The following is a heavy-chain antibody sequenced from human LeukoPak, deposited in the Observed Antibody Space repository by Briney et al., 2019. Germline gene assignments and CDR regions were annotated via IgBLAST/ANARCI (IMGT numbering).Heavy chain of an antibody. V-gene: IGHV3-23*01. CDR1: GFTVSSYA. J-gene: IGHJ5*02. D-gene: IGHD6-13*01. Sequence: GGSLRLSCAASGFTVSSYAMSWVRQAPGKGLEWVSAISGSGGSTYYADSVKGRFTISRDNSKNTLYLQMNSLRAEDTAVYYCAKVPTKYSSSWDNWFDPWGQGTLVTVSS. CDR2: ISGSGGST. CDR3: AKVPTKYSSSWDNWFDP.